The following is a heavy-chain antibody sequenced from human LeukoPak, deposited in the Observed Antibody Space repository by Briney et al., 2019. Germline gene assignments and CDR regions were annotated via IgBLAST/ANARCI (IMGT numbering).Heavy chain of an antibody. J-gene: IGHJ4*02. D-gene: IGHD2-15*01. V-gene: IGHV3-7*03. Sequence: GGSLRLSCGASGFIFKRYWMSWVRQAPGKGPEWVANIKENGSEEHYVDSVKGRFTISRDNAKNSLYLQMNSLRAEDTAVYYCARVLSGGSCIFDYWGQGTPVTVSS. CDR2: IKENGSEE. CDR1: GFIFKRYW. CDR3: ARVLSGGSCIFDY.